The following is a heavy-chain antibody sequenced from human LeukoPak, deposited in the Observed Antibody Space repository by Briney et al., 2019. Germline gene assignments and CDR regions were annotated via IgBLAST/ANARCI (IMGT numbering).Heavy chain of an antibody. CDR1: GYSFTTYW. J-gene: IGHJ3*02. CDR2: IYPGDSDT. V-gene: IGHV5-51*01. CDR3: ARQGDYFDSSGYYTNAFDI. D-gene: IGHD3-22*01. Sequence: GESLKISCKGSGYSFTTYWIGWVRQTPGKGLEWMGIIYPGDSDTRYSPSFQGQVTISADKSITTAYLQWSSLKASDTAIYYCARQGDYFDSSGYYTNAFDIWGQGTMVTVSS.